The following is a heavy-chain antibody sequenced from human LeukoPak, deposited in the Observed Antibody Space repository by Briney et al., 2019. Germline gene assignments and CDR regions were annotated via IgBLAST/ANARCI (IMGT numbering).Heavy chain of an antibody. CDR3: ARGAQGSGHWFDP. CDR1: GGFISSGNYY. Sequence: SETLSLTCTVSGGFISSGNYYWSWIRQPAGKGLEWIGRIYTSGSTNYNPSLKSRVTISVDTSKNQFSLKLSSVTAADTAVYYCARGAQGSGHWFDPWGQGTLVTVSS. D-gene: IGHD3-10*01. J-gene: IGHJ5*02. V-gene: IGHV4-61*02. CDR2: IYTSGST.